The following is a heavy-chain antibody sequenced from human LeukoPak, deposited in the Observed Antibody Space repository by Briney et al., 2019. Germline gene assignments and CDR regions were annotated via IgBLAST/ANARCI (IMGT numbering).Heavy chain of an antibody. V-gene: IGHV3-74*01. D-gene: IGHD1-26*01. CDR1: GFTFSNYW. CDR2: INGDGSST. Sequence: GGSLRLSCVASGFTFSNYWMHWVRQVPGKGLVWVSRINGDGSSTTYADSVKSRFTISRDNAKNALYLQMNSLRAEDTAVYYCVRGHSGTYRLDYWGQGTLVTVSS. CDR3: VRGHSGTYRLDY. J-gene: IGHJ4*02.